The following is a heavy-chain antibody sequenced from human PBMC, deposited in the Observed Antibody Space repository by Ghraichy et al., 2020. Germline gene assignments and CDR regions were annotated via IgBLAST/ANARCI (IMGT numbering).Heavy chain of an antibody. CDR3: VFVTGTTLYFDY. D-gene: IGHD1-1*01. V-gene: IGHV1-69*13. CDR1: GGTFSSYA. Sequence: SVKVSCKASGGTFSSYAISWVRQAPGQGLEWMGGIIPIFGTANYAQKFQGRVTITADESTSTAYMELSSLRSEDTAVYYCVFVTGTTLYFDYWGQGTLVTVSS. CDR2: IIPIFGTA. J-gene: IGHJ4*02.